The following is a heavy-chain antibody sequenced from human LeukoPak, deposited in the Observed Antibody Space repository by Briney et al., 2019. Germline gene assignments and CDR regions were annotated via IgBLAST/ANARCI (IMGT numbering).Heavy chain of an antibody. Sequence: MPSETLSLTCAVYGGTFSGYYWSWIRQPPGKGLEWIGEINHSGSTNYHPSLKSRVTISVGTSNNQFSQQLSSVTDATPVMYYRAGGKLAYVMVVAATRWFDEWGRGTLVTVSS. CDR3: AGGKLAYVMVVAATRWFDE. CDR1: GGTFSGYY. CDR2: INHSGST. D-gene: IGHD2-15*01. J-gene: IGHJ4*02. V-gene: IGHV4-34*01.